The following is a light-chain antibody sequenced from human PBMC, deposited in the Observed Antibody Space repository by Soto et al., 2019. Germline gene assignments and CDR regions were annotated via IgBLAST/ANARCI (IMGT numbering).Light chain of an antibody. V-gene: IGKV3D-15*01. Sequence: EIVLRQSPATLSVSPGERATLSCRASQSVNTNLAWYQQRPGQAPRLLIHGASTRATDTPARLSGSGPGTEFTLTITSLQSEDFAVYWCQQYNNWPLSFCPGTRLEIK. CDR1: QSVNTN. J-gene: IGKJ5*01. CDR3: QQYNNWPLS. CDR2: GAS.